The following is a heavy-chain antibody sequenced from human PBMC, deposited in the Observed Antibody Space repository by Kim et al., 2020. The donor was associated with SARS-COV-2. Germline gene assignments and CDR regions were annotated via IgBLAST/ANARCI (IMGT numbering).Heavy chain of an antibody. CDR1: GYTFTSYG. V-gene: IGHV1-18*04. J-gene: IGHJ4*02. Sequence: ASVKVSCKASGYTFTSYGISWVRQAPGQGLEWMGWISAYNGNTNYAQKLQGRVTMTTDTSTSTAYMELRSLRSDDTAVYYCARDSGGDYYDSSIIYYFDYWGQGTLVTVSS. CDR2: ISAYNGNT. CDR3: ARDSGGDYYDSSIIYYFDY. D-gene: IGHD3-22*01.